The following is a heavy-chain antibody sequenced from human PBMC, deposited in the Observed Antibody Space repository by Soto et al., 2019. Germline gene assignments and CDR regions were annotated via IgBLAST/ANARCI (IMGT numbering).Heavy chain of an antibody. J-gene: IGHJ5*02. CDR2: IYYSGST. CDR1: GGSISSGGYY. D-gene: IGHD6-13*01. V-gene: IGHV4-31*03. Sequence: SETLSLTCTVSGGSISSGGYYWSWIRQHPGKGLEWIGYIYYSGSTHYNPSLKSRVTISVDTSKNQFSLKLSSVTAADTAVYYCARDRVREHWFDPWGQGTLVTVSS. CDR3: ARDRVREHWFDP.